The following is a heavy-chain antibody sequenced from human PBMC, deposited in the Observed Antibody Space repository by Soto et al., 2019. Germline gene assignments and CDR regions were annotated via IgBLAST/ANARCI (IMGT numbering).Heavy chain of an antibody. CDR1: GFTFSSYS. CDR2: ISSSSYI. J-gene: IGHJ4*02. V-gene: IGHV3-21*01. D-gene: IGHD1-26*01. CDR3: ARPYSGSSRGY. Sequence: GSLRLSCAASGFTFSSYSMNWVRQAPGKGLEWVSSISSSSYIYYADSVKGRFTISRDNAKNSLYLQMNSLRAEDTAVYYCARPYSGSSRGYWGQGTLVTVSS.